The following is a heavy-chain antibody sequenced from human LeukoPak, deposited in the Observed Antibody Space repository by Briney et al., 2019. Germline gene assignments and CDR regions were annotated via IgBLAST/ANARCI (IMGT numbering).Heavy chain of an antibody. Sequence: GGSLRLSCAASGFTFSTYGMTWVRQAAGKGLEWVSSITGSGVSTYYADSIMGRFTITRDNSNNMLYLQMNSLRAEDTAVYYCARDHSMTTVHYFDYWGQGTLVTVSS. CDR3: ARDHSMTTVHYFDY. J-gene: IGHJ4*02. CDR2: ITGSGVST. CDR1: GFTFSTYG. D-gene: IGHD4-11*01. V-gene: IGHV3-23*01.